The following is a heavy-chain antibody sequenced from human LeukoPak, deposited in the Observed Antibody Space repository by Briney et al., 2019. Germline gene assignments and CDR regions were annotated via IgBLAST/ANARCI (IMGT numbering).Heavy chain of an antibody. CDR3: ARDDTSGWSFDY. CDR2: INPDSGAT. D-gene: IGHD6-19*01. J-gene: IGHJ4*02. V-gene: IGHV1-2*02. CDR1: GYTFTGYY. Sequence: ASVTVSCKASGYTFTGYYIHWVRQAPGQGLEWMGWINPDSGATNYAQKFQGRVTMTRDTSISTAYMELSRLRSDDTAMYYCARDDTSGWSFDYWGQGTLVTVSS.